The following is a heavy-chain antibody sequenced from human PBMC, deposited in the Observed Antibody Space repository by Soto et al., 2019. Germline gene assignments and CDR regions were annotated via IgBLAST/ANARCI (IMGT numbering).Heavy chain of an antibody. CDR2: IAPSDSYT. V-gene: IGHV5-10-1*01. Sequence: PAEALKSSCKGSGYSFTSYWISWVRQMPGKGLEWMGRIAPSDSYTTYSPSFQGHVTISADSSISTAYLQWSSLKASDTAIYYCATALTSWLYYGMDVCGQGTTVIVSS. J-gene: IGHJ6*02. D-gene: IGHD5-12*01. CDR1: GYSFTSYW. CDR3: ATALTSWLYYGMDV.